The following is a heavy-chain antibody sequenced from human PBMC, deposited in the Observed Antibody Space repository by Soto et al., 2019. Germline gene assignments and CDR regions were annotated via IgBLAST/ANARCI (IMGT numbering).Heavy chain of an antibody. Sequence: LETLSLTCTVSGGSIRSYYWSWIRQPPGKGLEWIGYIYYSGSTNYNPSLKSRVTISVDTSKNQFSLKLSSATAADTAVYYCARETYSSGSFDYWGQGTLVTVSS. J-gene: IGHJ4*02. D-gene: IGHD6-19*01. V-gene: IGHV4-59*01. CDR1: GGSIRSYY. CDR2: IYYSGST. CDR3: ARETYSSGSFDY.